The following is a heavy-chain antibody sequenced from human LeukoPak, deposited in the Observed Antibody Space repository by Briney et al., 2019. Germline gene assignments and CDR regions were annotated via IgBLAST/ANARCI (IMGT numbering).Heavy chain of an antibody. CDR2: INHLGST. CDR1: GGSFGGYY. Sequence: PSETLSLTCGVYGGSFGGYYYNWIRQSPGKGLEWIAEINHLGSTNYNPSLQSRVAISIDTSKNQFSLNLISVTAADTAVYYCARGGYNIDWMKDAPDYWGQGTLVTVSS. D-gene: IGHD6-19*01. CDR3: ARGGYNIDWMKDAPDY. V-gene: IGHV4-34*01. J-gene: IGHJ4*02.